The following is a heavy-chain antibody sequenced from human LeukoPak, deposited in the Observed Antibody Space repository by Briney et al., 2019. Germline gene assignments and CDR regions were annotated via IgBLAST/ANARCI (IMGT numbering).Heavy chain of an antibody. CDR1: GITFSTYG. Sequence: PGGSLRLSCAASGITFSTYGMGWVRQAPVKGLEWVSAITGGSDTTYYADSVKGRFTISRDNSKNTLFLQMNSLRADDTAVYYCVRTSGYLAYWGQGTLVTVSS. J-gene: IGHJ4*02. V-gene: IGHV3-23*01. CDR2: ITGGSDTT. CDR3: VRTSGYLAY. D-gene: IGHD3-22*01.